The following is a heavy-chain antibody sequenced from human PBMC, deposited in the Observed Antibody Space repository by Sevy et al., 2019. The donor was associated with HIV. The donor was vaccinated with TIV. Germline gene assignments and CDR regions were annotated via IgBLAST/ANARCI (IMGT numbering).Heavy chain of an antibody. D-gene: IGHD4-4*01. Sequence: RGSLRLSCAASGFTFSSYGMHWVRQAPGKGLERVAFIRYDGSNKYYADSVKGRFTISRDNSKNTLYLQMNSLRAEDTAVYYCAKERSWVRPNYVYDYYYGMDVWGQGTTVAVSS. CDR1: GFTFSSYG. CDR3: AKERSWVRPNYVYDYYYGMDV. V-gene: IGHV3-30*02. CDR2: IRYDGSNK. J-gene: IGHJ6*02.